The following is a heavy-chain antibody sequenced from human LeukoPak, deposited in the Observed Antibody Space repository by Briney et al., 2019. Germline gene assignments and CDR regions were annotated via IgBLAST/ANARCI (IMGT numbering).Heavy chain of an antibody. D-gene: IGHD6-19*01. CDR2: IYSGGST. J-gene: IGHJ4*02. V-gene: IGHV3-53*01. CDR1: GFTVSSKY. CDR3: VRGEAYSSGWYPPSHFDY. Sequence: GGSLRLSCAASGFTVSSKYMSWVRQAPGKGLEWVSVIYSGGSTYYADSVKGRFTISRDNSKNTVYLQMNSLRVDDTAVYYCVRGEAYSSGWYPPSHFDYWGQGTLVTVSS.